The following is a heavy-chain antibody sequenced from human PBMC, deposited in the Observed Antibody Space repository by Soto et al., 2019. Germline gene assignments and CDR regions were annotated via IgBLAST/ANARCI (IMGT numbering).Heavy chain of an antibody. Sequence: QVQLVQSGAEEKKPGASVKVSCRASGYTFTSYAMHWVRQAPGQRLEWMGWINAGNGNTKYSQKFQGRVTITRDTSASTSYRELSSLRSEDTVVYYCARGGQQLVSFDYWGQGTLVTVSS. CDR3: ARGGQQLVSFDY. D-gene: IGHD6-13*01. V-gene: IGHV1-3*05. CDR1: GYTFTSYA. CDR2: INAGNGNT. J-gene: IGHJ4*02.